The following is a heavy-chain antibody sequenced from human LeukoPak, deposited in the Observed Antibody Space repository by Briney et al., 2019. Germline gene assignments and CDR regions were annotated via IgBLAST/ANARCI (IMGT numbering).Heavy chain of an antibody. CDR1: GGSISSGDYY. V-gene: IGHV4-30-4*08. CDR2: IYYSGST. CDR3: ARCHTVTTNLGWFDP. J-gene: IGHJ5*02. D-gene: IGHD4-17*01. Sequence: SETLSLTCTVSGGSISSGDYYWSWIRQPPGKGLEWIGYIYYSGSTYYNPSLKSRVTISVDTSKNQFSLKLSSVTAADTAVYYCARCHTVTTNLGWFDPWGQGTLVTVSS.